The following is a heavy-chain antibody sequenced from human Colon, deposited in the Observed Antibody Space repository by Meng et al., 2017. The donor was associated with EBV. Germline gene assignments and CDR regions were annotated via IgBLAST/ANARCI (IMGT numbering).Heavy chain of an antibody. V-gene: IGHV4-61*01. CDR2: IYYIGGT. Sequence: QVQPRESGPGLGKPSETLSLTCTVSCDSVATGRYYWSWIRQPPGKGLEWIAYIYYIGGTNYNPSLKSRLTISLDTSKNQFSLSLRSVTAADTAVYYCARVSGRSFDPWGQGTLVTVSS. J-gene: IGHJ5*02. CDR3: ARVSGRSFDP. D-gene: IGHD3-10*01. CDR1: CDSVATGRYY.